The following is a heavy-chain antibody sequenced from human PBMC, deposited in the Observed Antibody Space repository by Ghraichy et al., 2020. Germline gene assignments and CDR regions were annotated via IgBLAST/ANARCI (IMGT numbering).Heavy chain of an antibody. V-gene: IGHV6-1*01. CDR2: TYYRSKWYN. J-gene: IGHJ2*01. CDR3: AGGCCGYSSSSVPEL. CDR1: GDSVFSNSIA. Sequence: SQTLSLTCVISGDSVFSNSIAWHWIRQSPSRGLEWPGRTYYRSKWYNEYAASVESRITISADTSKNQFSLHLNSVTPEDTAVYYCAGGCCGYSSSSVPELWGRGTLCAVSS. D-gene: IGHD6-6*01.